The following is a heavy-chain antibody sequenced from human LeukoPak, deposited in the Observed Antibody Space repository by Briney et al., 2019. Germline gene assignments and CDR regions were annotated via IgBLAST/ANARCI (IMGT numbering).Heavy chain of an antibody. D-gene: IGHD3-16*01. CDR2: IRYDGSNK. Sequence: GGSLRLSCAASGFTFSSYGMHWVRQAPGKGLEWVAFIRYDGSNKYYADSVKGRFTISRDNSKNTLYLQMNSLRAEDTAVYYCARLNPVWDYFDYWGQGTLVTVSS. CDR1: GFTFSSYG. V-gene: IGHV3-30*02. J-gene: IGHJ4*02. CDR3: ARLNPVWDYFDY.